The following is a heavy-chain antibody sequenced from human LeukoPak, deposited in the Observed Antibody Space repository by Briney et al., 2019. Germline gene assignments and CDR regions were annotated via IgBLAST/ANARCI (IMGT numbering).Heavy chain of an antibody. CDR3: ARGGVLRYFD. Sequence: GGSLRLSCAASGFTFSSYAMHWVRQAPGKGLEWVAVISYDGSNKYYADSVKGRFTISRDNSKNTLYLQMNSLRPEDTAVYYCARGGVLRYFDWGQGTLVTVSS. J-gene: IGHJ4*02. CDR1: GFTFSSYA. CDR2: ISYDGSNK. V-gene: IGHV3-30*04. D-gene: IGHD3-9*01.